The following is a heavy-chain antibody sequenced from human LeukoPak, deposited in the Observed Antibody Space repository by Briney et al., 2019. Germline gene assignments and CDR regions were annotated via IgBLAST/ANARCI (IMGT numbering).Heavy chain of an antibody. V-gene: IGHV4-61*02. CDR1: GGSIGSGSYY. CDR3: ARTVVVPAAMDFDL. J-gene: IGHJ2*01. CDR2: IYTSGST. D-gene: IGHD2-2*01. Sequence: SETLSLTCTVSGGSIGSGSYYWSWLRQPAGKGLEWIGRIYTSGSTNYNPSLKSRVTISVDTSKNQFSLKLSSVTAADTAVYYCARTVVVPAAMDFDLWGRGTLVTVSS.